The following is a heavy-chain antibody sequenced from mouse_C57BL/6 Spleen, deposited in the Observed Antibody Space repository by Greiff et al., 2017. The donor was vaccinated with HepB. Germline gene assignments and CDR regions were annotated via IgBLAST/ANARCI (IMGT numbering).Heavy chain of an antibody. J-gene: IGHJ4*01. V-gene: IGHV8-8*01. CDR3: ARIGSYDGYPGDAMDY. CDR2: IWWDDDK. Sequence: QVQLKESGPGILQPSQTLSLTCSFSGFSLSTFGMGVGWIRQPSGKGLEWLAHIWWDDDKYYNPALKSRLTISKDTSKNQVFLKIANVDTADTATYYCARIGSYDGYPGDAMDYWGQGTSVTVSS. D-gene: IGHD2-3*01. CDR1: GFSLSTFGMG.